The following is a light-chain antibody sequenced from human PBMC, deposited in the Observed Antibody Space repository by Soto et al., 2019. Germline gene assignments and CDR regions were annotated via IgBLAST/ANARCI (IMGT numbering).Light chain of an antibody. CDR2: GAS. CDR1: QSVSTN. CDR3: QQFHDWRT. V-gene: IGKV3-15*01. J-gene: IGKJ1*01. Sequence: EIVMTQSPATLSVSPGERATLSCRASQSVSTNVAWYQQKPGQAPRLLIYGASTRATGIPARFSGSGSGTEFTLTISSLQSEDFAVYYCQQFHDWRTFGQGTKVEIK.